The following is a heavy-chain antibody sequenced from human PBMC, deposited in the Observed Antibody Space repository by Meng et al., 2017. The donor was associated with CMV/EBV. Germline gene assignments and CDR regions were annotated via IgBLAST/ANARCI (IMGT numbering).Heavy chain of an antibody. Sequence: GKSLKISCAASGFTFSSYSMNWVRQAPGKGLEWVSYISSSSSTIYYADSVKGRFTISRDNAKNSLYLQMNSLRAEDTAVYYCARGVEGFDYWGQGTLVTVSS. CDR2: ISSSSSTI. CDR1: GFTFSSYS. CDR3: ARGVEGFDY. V-gene: IGHV3-48*04. J-gene: IGHJ4*02.